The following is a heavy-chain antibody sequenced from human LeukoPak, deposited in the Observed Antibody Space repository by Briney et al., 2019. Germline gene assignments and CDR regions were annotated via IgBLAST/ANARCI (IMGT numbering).Heavy chain of an antibody. Sequence: PGGSLRLSCAASGFTFGDYYMSWIRQAPGKGLEWVSYISRSGSTIHYADSVKGRFTISRDNAKNSLYLQMNSLRAEDTAVYYCARLSWPYFDYWGQGTLVTVSS. CDR3: ARLSWPYFDY. V-gene: IGHV3-11*01. CDR2: ISRSGSTI. J-gene: IGHJ4*02. CDR1: GFTFGDYY. D-gene: IGHD2/OR15-2a*01.